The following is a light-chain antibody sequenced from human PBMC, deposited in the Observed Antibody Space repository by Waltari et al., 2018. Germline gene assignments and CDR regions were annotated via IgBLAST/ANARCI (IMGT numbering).Light chain of an antibody. V-gene: IGKV6D-21*02. CDR1: QSISSN. CDR2: YAS. J-gene: IGKJ1*01. Sequence: ELVLTQSPAFPSLTPKSEVTIFSRASQSISSNFHWYQQKPDQSPRLLIKYASQSISGVPSRFTDSGSGKEFTLTSNSLEAEDGAAYYCQQKSRLPWTFGQATKVEIK. CDR3: QQKSRLPWT.